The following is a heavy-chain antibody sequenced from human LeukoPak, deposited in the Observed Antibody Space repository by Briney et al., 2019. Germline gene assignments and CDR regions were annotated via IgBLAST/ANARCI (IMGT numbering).Heavy chain of an antibody. CDR1: GYSISSGYY. CDR3: GGDGGAFDY. D-gene: IGHD4-23*01. Sequence: SETLSLTCTVSGYSISSGYYWGWIRQPPGKGLEWIGSIYYSGSTYYNPSLKSRVTISVDTSKNQFSLKLSSVTAADTAVYYCGGDGGAFDYWGQGTLVTVSS. CDR2: IYYSGST. V-gene: IGHV4-38-2*02. J-gene: IGHJ4*02.